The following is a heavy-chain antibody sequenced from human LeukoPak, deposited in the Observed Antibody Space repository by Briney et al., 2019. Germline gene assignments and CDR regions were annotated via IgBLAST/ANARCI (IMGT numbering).Heavy chain of an antibody. D-gene: IGHD3-10*01. J-gene: IGHJ3*02. CDR2: IYHSGNT. V-gene: IGHV4-4*02. Sequence: PSETLSLTCAVSGGSISRTNWWSWVRQPPGKGLEWIGEIYHSGNTNYNPSLKSRVTISLDTSRNQFSLKLNSVTAADTAVYYCAKSNGYGLVDIWGQGTMVTVSS. CDR1: GGSISRTNW. CDR3: AKSNGYGLVDI.